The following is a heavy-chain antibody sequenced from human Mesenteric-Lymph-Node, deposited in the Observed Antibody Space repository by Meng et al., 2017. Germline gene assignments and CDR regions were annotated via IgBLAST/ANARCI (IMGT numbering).Heavy chain of an antibody. V-gene: IGHV6-1*01. CDR1: GDSVSSNTAG. CDR3: ARDKYGFLDY. CDR2: TYFRSKWYY. Sequence: SQTLSLTCAISGDSVSSNTAGWSWIRQSPSRGLEWLGRTYFRSKWYYDSAVSVKTRITINPDTSKNQISLQLNSVTPEDTALYYCARDKYGFLDYWGQGTLVTVFS. J-gene: IGHJ4*02. D-gene: IGHD2-2*01.